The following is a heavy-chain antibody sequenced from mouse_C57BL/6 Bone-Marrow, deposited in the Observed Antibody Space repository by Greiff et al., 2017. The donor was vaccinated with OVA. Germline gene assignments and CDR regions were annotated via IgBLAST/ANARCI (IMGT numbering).Heavy chain of an antibody. CDR3: ARLDARDY. Sequence: EVKLMESGGGLVQPGGSLKLSCAASGFTFSDFYMYWIHQTPEKRLEWVAYISNGGGSTYYPGTVKGRFTISRDNAKHTLYLQMRRLKSEDTAMYYCARLDARDYWGQGTSVTVSS. CDR1: GFTFSDFY. J-gene: IGHJ4*01. V-gene: IGHV5-12*01. CDR2: ISNGGGST.